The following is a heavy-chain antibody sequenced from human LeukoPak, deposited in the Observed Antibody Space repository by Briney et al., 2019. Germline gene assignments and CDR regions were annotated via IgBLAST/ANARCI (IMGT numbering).Heavy chain of an antibody. CDR1: GFTFSSYS. V-gene: IGHV3-21*01. CDR2: ISSSSSYI. D-gene: IGHD5-12*01. CDR3: ARDWEDSGYDYGERDQYGMDV. Sequence: KPGGSLRLSCAASGFTFSSYSMNWVRQAPGKGLEWVSSISSSSSYIYYADSVKGRFTISRDNAKNSLYLQMNSLRAEDTAVYYCARDWEDSGYDYGERDQYGMDVWGQGTTVTVSS. J-gene: IGHJ6*02.